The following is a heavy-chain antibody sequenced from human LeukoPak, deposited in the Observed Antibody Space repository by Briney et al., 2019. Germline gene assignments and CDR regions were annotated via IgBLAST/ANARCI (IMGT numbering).Heavy chain of an antibody. J-gene: IGHJ4*02. D-gene: IGHD7-27*01. CDR2: ISQDGSET. V-gene: IGHV3-7*01. CDR3: VRDLGHSRHYFEY. CDR1: GFTFNSFF. Sequence: PGGSLRLSCAASGFTFNSFFLNWVRLTPGRELEWVACISQDGSETFYMDSVRGRFTISRDNTKNSLYLQMDSLRAEDTAVCFCVRDLGHSRHYFEYWGQGALVTVSS.